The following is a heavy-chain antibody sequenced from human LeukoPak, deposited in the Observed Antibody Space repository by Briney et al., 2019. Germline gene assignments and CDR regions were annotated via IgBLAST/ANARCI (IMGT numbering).Heavy chain of an antibody. CDR1: GYTFTGYY. D-gene: IGHD3-22*01. Sequence: ASVKVSCKASGYTFTGYYMHWVRQAPGQGLEWMGWINPNSGGTNYAQKFRGRVTMTRDTSISTAYMELSRLRSDDTAVYYCARDYGYYDSSGYGYWGQGTLVTVSS. CDR3: ARDYGYYDSSGYGY. J-gene: IGHJ4*02. CDR2: INPNSGGT. V-gene: IGHV1-2*02.